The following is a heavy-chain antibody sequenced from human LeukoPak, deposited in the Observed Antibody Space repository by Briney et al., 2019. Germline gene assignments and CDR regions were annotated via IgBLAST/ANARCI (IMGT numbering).Heavy chain of an antibody. CDR1: GYTFTSYY. CDR3: ARDTLPYYYDSSGYSHEYFQH. D-gene: IGHD3-22*01. Sequence: ASVKVSCKASGYTFTSYYMHWVRQAPGQGLEWMGIINPSGGSTSYAQKFQGRVTMTRDTSTGTVYMELSSLRSEDTAVYYCARDTLPYYYDSSGYSHEYFQHWGQGTLVTVSS. J-gene: IGHJ1*01. V-gene: IGHV1-46*01. CDR2: INPSGGST.